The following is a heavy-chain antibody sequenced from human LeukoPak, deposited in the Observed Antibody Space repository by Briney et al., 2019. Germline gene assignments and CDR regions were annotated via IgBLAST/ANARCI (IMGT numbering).Heavy chain of an antibody. CDR3: VREIRQQLKY. Sequence: GGSLRLSCAASGFSLRSYSMNWVRQAPGKGLEWVSYITSSSSSIYYADSVKGRFTISRDNAKNSLYLQMNSLRDEDTAVYYCVREIRQQLKYWGQGNLVTVSS. D-gene: IGHD6-13*01. J-gene: IGHJ4*02. V-gene: IGHV3-48*02. CDR2: ITSSSSSI. CDR1: GFSLRSYS.